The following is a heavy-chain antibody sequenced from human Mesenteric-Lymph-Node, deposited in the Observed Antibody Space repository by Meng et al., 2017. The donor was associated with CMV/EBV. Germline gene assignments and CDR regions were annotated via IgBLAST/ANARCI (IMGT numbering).Heavy chain of an antibody. D-gene: IGHD3-16*01. Sequence: GGSLRLSCVASGFSFSDYYMGWIRQAPGKGLEWVSYITTTGNTIYYADSVKGRFTISRDNAKNSLFLQINSLRAEDTAVYYCARDRGHYYGMDVWGQGTTVTVSS. CDR1: GFSFSDYY. CDR2: ITTTGNTI. J-gene: IGHJ6*02. CDR3: ARDRGHYYGMDV. V-gene: IGHV3-11*01.